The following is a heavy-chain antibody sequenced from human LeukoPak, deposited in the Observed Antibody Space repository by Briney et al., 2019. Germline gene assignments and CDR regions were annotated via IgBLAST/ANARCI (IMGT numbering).Heavy chain of an antibody. V-gene: IGHV1-2*02. CDR2: INPDSGGT. Sequence: ASVKVSCKASGYTFTDYYVHWVRQAPGQGLEWMGWINPDSGGTNYAQKFQGRVTMTRDTSISTAYMELSRLRSDGTAVYYCARRDASGTYYFFDYWGQGTLVTVSS. CDR1: GYTFTDYY. J-gene: IGHJ4*02. D-gene: IGHD3-10*01. CDR3: ARRDASGTYYFFDY.